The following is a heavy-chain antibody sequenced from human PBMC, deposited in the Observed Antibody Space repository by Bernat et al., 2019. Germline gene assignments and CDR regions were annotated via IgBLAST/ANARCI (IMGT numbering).Heavy chain of an antibody. CDR3: AKLGPLESFDY. CDR2: IRGDGSET. CDR1: RFTFETYG. D-gene: IGHD3-16*01. J-gene: IGHJ4*02. V-gene: IGHV3-43*02. Sequence: EVQLVESGGGVVQPGGSLRLSCEASRFTFETYGMHWVRQAPGKGLEWVSLIRGDGSETFYADSVTGRFTISRDNTKNALYLQMNSLRREDTALYYCAKLGPLESFDYWGQGTPVIVSS.